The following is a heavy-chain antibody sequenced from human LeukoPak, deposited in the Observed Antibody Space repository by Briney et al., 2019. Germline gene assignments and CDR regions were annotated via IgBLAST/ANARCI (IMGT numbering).Heavy chain of an antibody. J-gene: IGHJ4*02. CDR1: GITFKNYA. V-gene: IGHV3-64*01. D-gene: IGHD6-6*01. CDR3: ARDGTARNDY. Sequence: PGGSLRLSCAVSGITFKNYAMQWVRQTPGKGLEYVAAISSSGTTYYGKSVESRFIMSRDNSKSTLYLQMGGLRTEDTGIYYCARDGTARNDYWGQGTLVTVSS. CDR2: ISSSGTT.